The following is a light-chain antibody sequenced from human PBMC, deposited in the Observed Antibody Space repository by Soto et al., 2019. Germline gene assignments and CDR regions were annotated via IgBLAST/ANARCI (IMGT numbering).Light chain of an antibody. CDR1: QTVNGNY. Sequence: ETVLTQSPGTLSLSPGERATLSCRASQTVNGNYLGWYQQKPGQAPRLLIYGTSSRATGIPDRFSGSGSGTDFTLTISRLEPEDFAVYYCQQRGSLPGTLGQGTKVDIK. J-gene: IGKJ1*01. CDR3: QQRGSLPGT. CDR2: GTS. V-gene: IGKV3-20*01.